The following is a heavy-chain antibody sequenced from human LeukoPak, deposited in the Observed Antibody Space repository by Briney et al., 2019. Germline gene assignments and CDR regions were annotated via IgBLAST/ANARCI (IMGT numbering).Heavy chain of an antibody. D-gene: IGHD3-22*01. V-gene: IGHV3-20*04. Sequence: GGSLRLSCAAPGFTFDDYGMSWVRQAPGKGLEWVSGINWNGGSTGYADSVKGRFTISRDNAKNSLYLQMNSLRAEDTAVYYCAKAPSGADSSGYFDYWGQGTLVTVSS. J-gene: IGHJ4*02. CDR3: AKAPSGADSSGYFDY. CDR1: GFTFDDYG. CDR2: INWNGGST.